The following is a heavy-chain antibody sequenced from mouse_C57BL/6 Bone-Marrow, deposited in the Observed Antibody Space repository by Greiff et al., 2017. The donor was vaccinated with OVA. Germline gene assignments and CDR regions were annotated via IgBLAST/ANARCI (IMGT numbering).Heavy chain of an antibody. CDR1: GYTFTSSG. V-gene: IGHV1-81*01. J-gene: IGHJ2*01. Sequence: VQLVESGAELARPGASVKLSCKASGYTFTSSGISWVKQRTGQGLEWIGEIYPRSGNTYYNEKFKGKATLTADKSSSTAYMELRSLTSEDSAVYFCAREGNTGYFDYWGQGTTLTVSS. CDR3: AREGNTGYFDY. CDR2: IYPRSGNT.